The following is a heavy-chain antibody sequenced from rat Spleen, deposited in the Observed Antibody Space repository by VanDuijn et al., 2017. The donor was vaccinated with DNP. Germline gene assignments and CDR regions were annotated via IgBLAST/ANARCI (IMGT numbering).Heavy chain of an antibody. CDR3: ARWNGYKKYFDY. J-gene: IGHJ2*01. CDR2: ISYSGST. CDR1: GYSITSNY. D-gene: IGHD1-9*01. Sequence: EVQLQESGPGLVKPSQSLSLTCSVTGYSITSNYWAWIRKFPGNKMEWMGYISYSGSTSYNPSLKSRISITRDTSKNQFFLQLNSVTTEDTATYYCARWNGYKKYFDYWGQGVMVTVSS. V-gene: IGHV3-1*01.